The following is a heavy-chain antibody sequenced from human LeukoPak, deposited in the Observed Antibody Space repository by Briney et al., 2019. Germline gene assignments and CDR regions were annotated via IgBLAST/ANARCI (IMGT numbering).Heavy chain of an antibody. D-gene: IGHD6-19*01. CDR2: ISSSGSTI. Sequence: PGGSLILSCAASGFTFSSYDMHWVRQAPGKGLEWVSYISSSGSTIYYADSVKGRFTISRDNAKNSLYLQMNSLRAEDTAVYYCAGYSRGWYSLFYWGQGTLVTVSS. J-gene: IGHJ4*02. CDR3: AGYSRGWYSLFY. CDR1: GFTFSSYD. V-gene: IGHV3-48*03.